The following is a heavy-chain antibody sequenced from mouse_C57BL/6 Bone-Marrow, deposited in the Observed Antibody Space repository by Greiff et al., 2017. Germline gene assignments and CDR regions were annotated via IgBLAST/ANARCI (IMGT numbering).Heavy chain of an antibody. J-gene: IGHJ2*01. CDR3: ARYRDYPWYFDY. Sequence: EVQLQESGPGLAKPSQTLSLTCSVTGYSITSDYWNWIRKFPENKLEYIGYISYSGSTYNNPSLKSRISIIRDTSKNQYYLQLNSVTTEDTATYYCARYRDYPWYFDYWGQGTTLTVSS. V-gene: IGHV3-8*01. D-gene: IGHD2-4*01. CDR2: ISYSGST. CDR1: GYSITSDY.